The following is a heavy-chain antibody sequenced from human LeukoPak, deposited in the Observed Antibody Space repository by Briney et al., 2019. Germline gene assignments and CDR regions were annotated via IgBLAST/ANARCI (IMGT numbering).Heavy chain of an antibody. CDR1: GFTFSDYY. V-gene: IGHV3-11*01. J-gene: IGHJ5*02. Sequence: PGGSLRLSCAASGFTFSDYYMSWIRQAPGKGLEWVSYISSSGSTIYYADSVKGRFTISRDNAKNSLYLQMNSLRAEDTAVYYCASGGQAYYDILTGSNWFDPWGQGTLVTVSS. CDR2: ISSSGSTI. CDR3: ASGGQAYYDILTGSNWFDP. D-gene: IGHD3-9*01.